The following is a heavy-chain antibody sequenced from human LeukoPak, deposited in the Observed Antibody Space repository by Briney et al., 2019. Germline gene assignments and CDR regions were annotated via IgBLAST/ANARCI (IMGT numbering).Heavy chain of an antibody. CDR2: ISWNSGVI. Sequence: PGRSLRLSCAASGFTFDDYAMHWVRQAPGKGLEWVSGISWNSGVIVYADSVKGRFTISRDNAKNSLYLQMNSLRAEDTALYYCARGSCSSTSCYYYYYMDVWGKGTTVTVSS. CDR1: GFTFDDYA. V-gene: IGHV3-9*01. D-gene: IGHD2-2*01. J-gene: IGHJ6*03. CDR3: ARGSCSSTSCYYYYYMDV.